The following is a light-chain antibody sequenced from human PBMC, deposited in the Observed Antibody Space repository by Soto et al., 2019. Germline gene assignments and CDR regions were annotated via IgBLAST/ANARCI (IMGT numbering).Light chain of an antibody. CDR1: QSVSSK. J-gene: IGKJ1*01. Sequence: EMVLTQSPGTLSVSPGERAPLSCRASQSVSSKLAWYQQKPGQAPRLLFYGASTGATGIPARFSGSGSETEFTLSISSLQSEDFAVYYCQQYNNWPGTFGQGTKVEIK. CDR3: QQYNNWPGT. V-gene: IGKV3-15*01. CDR2: GAS.